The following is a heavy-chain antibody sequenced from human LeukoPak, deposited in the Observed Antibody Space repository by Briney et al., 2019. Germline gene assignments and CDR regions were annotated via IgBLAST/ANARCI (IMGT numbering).Heavy chain of an antibody. CDR3: ARADCYDSSGLYYFDY. V-gene: IGHV4-59*12. J-gene: IGHJ4*02. CDR2: IYYSGSI. CDR1: GGSISSYY. Sequence: PSETLSLTCTDPGGSISSYYWSWIRQPPGKGLEWIGYIYYSGSINYNPSLKSRVTISVDTSKNQFSLKLSSVTAADTAVYYCARADCYDSSGLYYFDYWGQGTLVTVSS. D-gene: IGHD3-22*01.